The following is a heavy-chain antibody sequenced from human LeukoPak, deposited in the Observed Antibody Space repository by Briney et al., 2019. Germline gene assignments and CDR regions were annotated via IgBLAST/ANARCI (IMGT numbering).Heavy chain of an antibody. D-gene: IGHD3-22*01. J-gene: IGHJ4*02. V-gene: IGHV3-48*03. CDR3: ARERDYYDSSGYGMFYDY. CDR1: GFTFNTYE. Sequence: GGSLRLSCAASGFTFNTYEMNWVRQAPGKGLEWVSYISGSGNTIYYADSVKGRFTISRDNAKNSLYLQMNSLRAEDTAVYYCARERDYYDSSGYGMFYDYWGQGTLVTVSS. CDR2: ISGSGNTI.